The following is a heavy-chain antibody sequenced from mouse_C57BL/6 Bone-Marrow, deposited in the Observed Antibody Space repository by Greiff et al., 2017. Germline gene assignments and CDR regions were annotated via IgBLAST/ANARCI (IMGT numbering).Heavy chain of an antibody. CDR1: GFTFTSYW. Sequence: VQLQQPGAGLVQPGASLKISCTASGFTFTSYWITWVQQRPGQGLEWIGDICPGGGSTNYNEKFTSKATLTVDTSNSTVYMKLSSLTSEDSAVYYCARPYYSNYWYFDVWGTGTTVTVSS. J-gene: IGHJ1*03. CDR2: ICPGGGST. V-gene: IGHV1-55*01. CDR3: ARPYYSNYWYFDV. D-gene: IGHD2-5*01.